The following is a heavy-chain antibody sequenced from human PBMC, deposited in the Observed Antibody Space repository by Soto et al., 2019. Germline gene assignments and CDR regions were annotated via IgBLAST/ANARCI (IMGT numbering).Heavy chain of an antibody. D-gene: IGHD2-8*01. V-gene: IGHV4-39*01. CDR2: IYYSGST. Sequence: SETLSLTCTVSGGSISSSSYYWGWIRQPPGKGLEWIGSIYYSGSTYYNPSLKSRVTISVDTSKNQFSLKLSSVTAADTAVYYCARLKGFLGYCTNGVCLYYFDYWGQGTLVTVSS. J-gene: IGHJ4*02. CDR3: ARLKGFLGYCTNGVCLYYFDY. CDR1: GGSISSSSYY.